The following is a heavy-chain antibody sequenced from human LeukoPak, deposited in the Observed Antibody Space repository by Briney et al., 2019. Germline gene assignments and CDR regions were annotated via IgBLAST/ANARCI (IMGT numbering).Heavy chain of an antibody. CDR2: IWYDGSNI. V-gene: IGHV3-33*08. CDR1: GFTFSSYA. D-gene: IGHD2-21*01. J-gene: IGHJ4*02. Sequence: TGGSLRLSCAASGFTFSSYAMSWVCQAPGKGLEWVAVIWYDGSNIYYADSAKGRFTISRDNSRNTLYLQMNSLRAEDTAVYYCVRELPPVVQYYFDHWGPGTLVTVSS. CDR3: VRELPPVVQYYFDH.